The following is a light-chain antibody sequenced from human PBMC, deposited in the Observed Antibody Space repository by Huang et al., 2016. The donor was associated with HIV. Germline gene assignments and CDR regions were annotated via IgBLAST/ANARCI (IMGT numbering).Light chain of an antibody. J-gene: IGKJ4*01. CDR1: QSVNSY. V-gene: IGKV3-11*01. CDR3: QQRSAWPLT. Sequence: EIVLTQSPATLSLSPGKRATLSCRASQSVNSYLAWYQQKPGQAPRLLIYDPSNRATGIPARFSGSGSGTDFTLTISNVQSEDFAVYYCQQRSAWPLTFGGGTKVEI. CDR2: DPS.